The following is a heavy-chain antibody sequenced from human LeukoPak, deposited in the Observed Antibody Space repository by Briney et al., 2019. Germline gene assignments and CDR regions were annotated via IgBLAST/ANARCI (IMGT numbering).Heavy chain of an antibody. V-gene: IGHV4-39*01. CDR3: ARHEGRQEINY. CDR1: PDSISNSRYH. J-gene: IGHJ4*02. D-gene: IGHD5-24*01. Sequence: PSETLSLTCTVSPDSISNSRYHWAWIRQSPGKGLEWIGNIYYSGSTYYNPSLKSRVTISVDRSKNQFSLKVSSVTAADTAVYYCARHEGRQEINYWGQGTLVTVSS. CDR2: IYYSGST.